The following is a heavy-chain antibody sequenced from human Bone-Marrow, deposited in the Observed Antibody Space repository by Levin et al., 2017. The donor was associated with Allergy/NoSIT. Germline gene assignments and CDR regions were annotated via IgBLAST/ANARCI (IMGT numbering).Heavy chain of an antibody. CDR2: ISGSGTTI. J-gene: IGHJ4*02. V-gene: IGHV3-48*03. CDR1: GFVFSSSE. CDR3: ARHGDWDY. Sequence: GGSLRLSCAASGFVFSSSEMNWVRQTLGKGLEWVSYISGSGTTIYYADSVRGRFSISRDNAKNALYLQMNGLRAEDTAVYYCARHGDWDYWGRGTLVTVSS. D-gene: IGHD4-17*01.